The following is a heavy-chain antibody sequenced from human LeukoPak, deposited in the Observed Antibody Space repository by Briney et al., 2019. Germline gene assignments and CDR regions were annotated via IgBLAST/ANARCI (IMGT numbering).Heavy chain of an antibody. Sequence: PGGSLRLSCAASGFTFSSCWMSWVRQSPGKGLEWVANIKPDGSEKYFMDSVKGRFTISRDNAKNALYLEMNSLRAEDTAEYFCARERMYSGSGSTYPYYDYWGQGTLVTVSS. V-gene: IGHV3-7*01. D-gene: IGHD3-10*01. CDR1: GFTFSSCW. J-gene: IGHJ4*02. CDR3: ARERMYSGSGSTYPYYDY. CDR2: IKPDGSEK.